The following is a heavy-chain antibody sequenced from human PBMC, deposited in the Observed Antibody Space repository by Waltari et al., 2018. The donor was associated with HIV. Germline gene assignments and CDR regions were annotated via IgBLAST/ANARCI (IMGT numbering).Heavy chain of an antibody. CDR3: AKGPTLTSPPTYFNY. V-gene: IGHV3-9*01. CDR1: GFTFDDYA. Sequence: EVHLVESGGGLVQPGRSLRLSCAASGFTFDDYAMPWVRQTPGKGLGWVSWFWWNSGSISYADSVKGRLTISRDNSKNSLFLQMNSLRPEDTAFYYCAKGPTLTSPPTYFNYWGQGTLVTVSS. D-gene: IGHD2-2*01. CDR2: FWWNSGSI. J-gene: IGHJ4*02.